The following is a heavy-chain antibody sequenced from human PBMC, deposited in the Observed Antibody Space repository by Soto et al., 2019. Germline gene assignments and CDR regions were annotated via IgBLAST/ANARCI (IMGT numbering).Heavy chain of an antibody. Sequence: GGSLRLSCAVSGFTFTTYAMSWVRQAPGKGLEWVSGISGSGGTTYYADIVEGRFTISRDNSKNTLYLQMNSLRVEDTAVYYCAKDPTYGGNSAWFDPWGQGTLVTVPQ. CDR1: GFTFTTYA. J-gene: IGHJ5*02. V-gene: IGHV3-23*01. CDR3: AKDPTYGGNSAWFDP. D-gene: IGHD2-21*02. CDR2: ISGSGGTT.